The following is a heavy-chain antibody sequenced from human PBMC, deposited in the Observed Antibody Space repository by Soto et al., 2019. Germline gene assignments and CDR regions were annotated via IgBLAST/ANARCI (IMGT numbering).Heavy chain of an antibody. J-gene: IGHJ6*03. CDR1: GGTFSSYT. CDR3: ASGEYSYGHEPNFENYYYYYYMDV. CDR2: IIPILGTA. Sequence: GASVKVSCKASGGTFSSYTISWVRQAPGQGLEWMGRIIPILGTANYAQKFQGRVTITADKSTSTAYMELSSLRSEDTAVYYCASGEYSYGHEPNFENYYYYYYMDVWGKGTTVTVSS. V-gene: IGHV1-69*08. D-gene: IGHD5-18*01.